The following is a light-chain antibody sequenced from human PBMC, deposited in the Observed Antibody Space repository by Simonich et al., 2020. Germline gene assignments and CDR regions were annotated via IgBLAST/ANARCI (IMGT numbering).Light chain of an antibody. CDR2: EDN. CDR1: SGSIASNY. Sequence: FMLTQPHSVSESPGKTVTISCTRSSGSIASNYVQWYQQRPGSAPTTVIYEDNQRPSGVPTRFSGSIDSSSNSASLTISGLKTEDEADYYCQSYDSSNWVFGGGTKLTVL. J-gene: IGLJ3*02. V-gene: IGLV6-57*03. CDR3: QSYDSSNWV.